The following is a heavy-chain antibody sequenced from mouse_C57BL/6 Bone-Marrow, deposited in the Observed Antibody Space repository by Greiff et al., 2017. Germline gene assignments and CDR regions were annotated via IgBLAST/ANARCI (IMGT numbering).Heavy chain of an antibody. CDR2: ISDGGSYT. V-gene: IGHV5-4*03. J-gene: IGHJ4*01. CDR3: ARRGIITTVVAPYYAMDY. CDR1: GFTFSSYA. Sequence: EVQVVESGGGLVKPGGSLKLSCAASGFTFSSYAMSWVRQTPEKRLEWVATISDGGSYTYYPDNVKGRFTISRDNAKNNLYLQMSHLKSEDTAMYYCARRGIITTVVAPYYAMDYWGQGTSVTVSS. D-gene: IGHD1-1*01.